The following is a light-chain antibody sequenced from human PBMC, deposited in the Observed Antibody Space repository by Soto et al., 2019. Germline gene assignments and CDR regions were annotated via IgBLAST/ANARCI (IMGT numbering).Light chain of an antibody. CDR3: MQPLQSWT. V-gene: IGKV2-28*01. CDR1: QSLLHSNGYNY. J-gene: IGKJ1*01. CDR2: LGS. Sequence: DIVITQSPLSLPVTPGEPASISCRSSQSLLHSNGYNYLDWYMQKPGQSPQLLIYLGSNRASGVPDRFSGSGSGTDFTPKISRVEAEDVGVYYCMQPLQSWTFGQGTKVDIK.